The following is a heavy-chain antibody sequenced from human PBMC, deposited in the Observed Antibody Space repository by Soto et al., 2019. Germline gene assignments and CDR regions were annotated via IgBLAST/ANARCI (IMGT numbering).Heavy chain of an antibody. Sequence: QLQLQESGPGLLRPSETLSLTCTVSGGSISGYYWSWVRQPPGKGLEWLGYIYYSGNTIYKPSLKTRLTISSDTSKNQFSLRLTSMTTADAAVYFCARGLGRSGRVDLWGRGTLVTIS. V-gene: IGHV4-59*01. CDR1: GGSISGYY. J-gene: IGHJ2*01. CDR2: IYYSGNT. D-gene: IGHD5-12*01. CDR3: ARGLGRSGRVDL.